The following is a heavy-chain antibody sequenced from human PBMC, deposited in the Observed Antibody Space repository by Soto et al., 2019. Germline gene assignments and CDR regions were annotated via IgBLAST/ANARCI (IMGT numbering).Heavy chain of an antibody. CDR1: GYSFTNYW. CDR3: ARLQAAAGDNDLTFDY. J-gene: IGHJ4*02. D-gene: IGHD6-13*01. Sequence: GESLKISCKGSGYSFTNYWIGWVRQKPGKGLEWMGTIFPGDSDTRYSPSFQGQVTISADRSTSTAYLQWSSLKASDTAMYYCARLQAAAGDNDLTFDYWGQGTLVTVYS. CDR2: IFPGDSDT. V-gene: IGHV5-51*01.